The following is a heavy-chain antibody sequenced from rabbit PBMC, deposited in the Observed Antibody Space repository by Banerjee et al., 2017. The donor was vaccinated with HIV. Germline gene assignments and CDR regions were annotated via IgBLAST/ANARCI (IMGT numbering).Heavy chain of an antibody. D-gene: IGHD1-1*01. J-gene: IGHJ3*01. CDR1: GFSFSIDYD. V-gene: IGHV1S40*01. CDR2: IYVDNVGSSGYT. CDR3: ARGGKYARDRLDL. Sequence: QSLEESGGDLVKPGASLTLTCTASGFSFSIDYDMCWVRQAPGKGLEWIACIYVDNVGSSGYTHYATWAKGRFTGSKTSSTTVTLQMTSLTAADTATYFCARGGKYARDRLDLWGPGTLVTVS.